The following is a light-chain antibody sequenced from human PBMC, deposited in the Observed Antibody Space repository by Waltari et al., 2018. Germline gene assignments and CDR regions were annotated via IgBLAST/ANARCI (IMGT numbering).Light chain of an antibody. J-gene: IGLJ2*01. CDR1: SSNIGQTY. V-gene: IGLV1-47*01. Sequence: QSVLTQPPSASATPGPRVTISCSGSSSNIGQTYVYWYQQLPGKAPKLVIFKTNDRPSGVPDRFSGSKSGTSGSLAISGLRSEDEADYYCASWDDSLSSPVFGGGTKLTVL. CDR2: KTN. CDR3: ASWDDSLSSPV.